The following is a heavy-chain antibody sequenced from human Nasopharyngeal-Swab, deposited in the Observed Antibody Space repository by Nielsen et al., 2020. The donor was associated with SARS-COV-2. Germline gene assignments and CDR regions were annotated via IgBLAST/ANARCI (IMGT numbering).Heavy chain of an antibody. CDR2: INHSGST. D-gene: IGHD6-13*01. CDR3: ASRYSSSWYKAYYFDY. Sequence: RQAPGKGLEWIGEINHSGSTNYNPSPKSRVTISVDTSKNQFSLKLSSVTAADTAVYYCASRYSSSWYKAYYFDYWGQGTLVTVSS. J-gene: IGHJ4*02. V-gene: IGHV4-34*01.